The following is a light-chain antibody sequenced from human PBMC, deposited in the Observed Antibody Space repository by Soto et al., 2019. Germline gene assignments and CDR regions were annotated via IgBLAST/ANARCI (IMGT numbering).Light chain of an antibody. CDR2: GAS. V-gene: IGKV3-20*01. CDR1: QTVSSPF. Sequence: IVLTQSPLTLSLSPGERASLSCTASQTVSSPFIACHPQPPAQAPRLLTHGASSRATGIADRLSGSGPGTDFTLIINRLEPEDFAVYYCQQHLRSPITFGQGTRLEI. J-gene: IGKJ5*01. CDR3: QQHLRSPIT.